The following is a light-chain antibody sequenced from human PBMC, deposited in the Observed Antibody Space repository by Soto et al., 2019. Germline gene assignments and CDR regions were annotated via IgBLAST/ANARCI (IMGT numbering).Light chain of an antibody. V-gene: IGKV3-15*01. J-gene: IGKJ4*01. CDR2: GAS. CDR1: QSVSSN. Sequence: EIVMTQSPATLSVSPGERATLSCRASQSVSSNLAWYQQKPGQAPRLLIYGASTRATGIPARFSGSGSGTEFTLTISSLQSEDFAVYYCQQYNNWPLTFGRRTKV. CDR3: QQYNNWPLT.